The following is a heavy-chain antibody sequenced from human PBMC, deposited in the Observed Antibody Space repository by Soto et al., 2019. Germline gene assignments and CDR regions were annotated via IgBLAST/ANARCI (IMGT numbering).Heavy chain of an antibody. V-gene: IGHV1-18*01. CDR1: GYTFTSYG. CDR2: NSAYNGNT. D-gene: IGHD2-15*01. CDR3: ARGSGRWSTLPIDY. Sequence: ASVKVSCKASGYTFTSYGISWVRQAPGQGLEWMGWNSAYNGNTNYAQKLQGRVTMTTDTSTSTAYMELRSLRSDDTAVYYCARGSGRWSTLPIDYWGQGTLVTVSS. J-gene: IGHJ4*02.